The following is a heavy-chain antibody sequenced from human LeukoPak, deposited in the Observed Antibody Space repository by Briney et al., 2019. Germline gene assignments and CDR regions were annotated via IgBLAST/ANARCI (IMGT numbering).Heavy chain of an antibody. CDR1: GGSISSGDYY. CDR2: IYYSGST. Sequence: PSETLSLTCTVSGGSISSGDYYWSWIRQPPGKGLEWIGYIYYSGSTYYNPSLKSRVTISVDTSKNQFSLKLSSVTAADTAVYYCARGSWRMKAFDIWGQGTMVTVSS. J-gene: IGHJ3*02. CDR3: ARGSWRMKAFDI. V-gene: IGHV4-30-4*01. D-gene: IGHD3-3*01.